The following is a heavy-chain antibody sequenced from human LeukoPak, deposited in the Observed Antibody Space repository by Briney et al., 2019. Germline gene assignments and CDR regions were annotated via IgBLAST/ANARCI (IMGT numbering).Heavy chain of an antibody. CDR2: ISYEGSIK. Sequence: TGRSLRLSCAASGFTFSSYGMHWVRQAPGEGLEWVTLISYEGSIKYYADSVKGRFTISRDNSKNTLYLQMNSLRGEDTAVYYCAKYRDLTSVAPDYWGQGTLVIVSS. CDR1: GFTFSSYG. CDR3: AKYRDLTSVAPDY. D-gene: IGHD6-19*01. J-gene: IGHJ4*02. V-gene: IGHV3-30*18.